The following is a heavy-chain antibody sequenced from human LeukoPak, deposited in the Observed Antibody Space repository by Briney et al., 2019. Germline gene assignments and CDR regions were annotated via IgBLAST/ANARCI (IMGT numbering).Heavy chain of an antibody. D-gene: IGHD3-3*01. V-gene: IGHV3-30*18. CDR3: AKSKRFLEWLTLDY. Sequence: GGSLRLSCAASGFTFSSYGMHWVRQAPGKGLEWVAVISYDGSNEYYADSVKGRFTISRDNSKNTLYLQMNSLRAEDTAVYYCAKSKRFLEWLTLDYWGQGTLVTVSS. CDR2: ISYDGSNE. CDR1: GFTFSSYG. J-gene: IGHJ4*02.